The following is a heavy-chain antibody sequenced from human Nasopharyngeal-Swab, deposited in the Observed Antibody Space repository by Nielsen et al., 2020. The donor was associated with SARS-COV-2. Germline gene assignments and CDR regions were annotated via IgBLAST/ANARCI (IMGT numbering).Heavy chain of an antibody. Sequence: GGSLRLSCAASGFTFDDYAMHWVRQAPGKGLEWVSGISWNSGSTGYADSVKGRFTISRDNAKNSLYLQMNSLRAEDTALYYCAKAFGTAYWFTLFDYWGQGTLVTVSS. V-gene: IGHV3-9*01. D-gene: IGHD3-22*01. J-gene: IGHJ4*02. CDR1: GFTFDDYA. CDR3: AKAFGTAYWFTLFDY. CDR2: ISWNSGST.